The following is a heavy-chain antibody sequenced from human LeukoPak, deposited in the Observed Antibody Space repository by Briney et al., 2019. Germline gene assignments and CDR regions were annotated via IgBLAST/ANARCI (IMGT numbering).Heavy chain of an antibody. V-gene: IGHV3-53*01. CDR3: ARDTAMGSFDY. CDR2: IYSGGST. Sequence: GGSLRLSCAASGFTVSSNYMSWVRQAPGKGLEWVSVIYSGGSTYYADSVKGRFTISRDNSKNTLYPQMNSLRAEDTAVYYCARDTAMGSFDYWGQGTLVTVSS. D-gene: IGHD5-18*01. CDR1: GFTVSSNY. J-gene: IGHJ4*02.